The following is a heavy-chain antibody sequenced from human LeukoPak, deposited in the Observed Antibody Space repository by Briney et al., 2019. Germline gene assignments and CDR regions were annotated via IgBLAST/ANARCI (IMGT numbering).Heavy chain of an antibody. CDR2: ISAYNGNT. Sequence: GASVTVSCKSSGYTFTCYGISWVRQPPGQGLEWMGWISAYNGNTNYAQTLQGRATMTTDTSTSSAYTELRSLRSDYTAVYYGARVPLEGLLLPSNDYWGQGTLVTVSS. V-gene: IGHV1-18*01. D-gene: IGHD2-15*01. J-gene: IGHJ4*02. CDR1: GYTFTCYG. CDR3: ARVPLEGLLLPSNDY.